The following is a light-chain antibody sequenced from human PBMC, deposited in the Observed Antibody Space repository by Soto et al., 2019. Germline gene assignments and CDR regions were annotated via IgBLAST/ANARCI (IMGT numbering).Light chain of an antibody. CDR1: ESVSTY. CDR3: QQRSNWPPVT. V-gene: IGKV3-11*01. Sequence: VLTQSPATLSLSVGERATLSCRASESVSTYLAWYQEKPGQAPRLLIYDASNRAAGIPAMFSGSGSGTDFTLTISRLEPEDFAVYYCQQRSNWPPVTFGGGTKVEIK. J-gene: IGKJ4*01. CDR2: DAS.